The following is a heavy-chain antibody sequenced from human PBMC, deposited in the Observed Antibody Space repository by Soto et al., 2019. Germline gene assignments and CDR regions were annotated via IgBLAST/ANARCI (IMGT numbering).Heavy chain of an antibody. CDR2: ISSNSVTI. J-gene: IGHJ4*02. Sequence: EVQLVESGGGLVQPGGSLRLSCGASGFIFSKYSMNWVRQAPGKGLEWLSYISSNSVTIYYADSVRGRFTIFRDNAKNSLYLQMNSLRAEDTAVYYCARGEGEMATIGRVVDYWGQGTLVTVSS. V-gene: IGHV3-48*01. D-gene: IGHD5-12*01. CDR3: ARGEGEMATIGRVVDY. CDR1: GFIFSKYS.